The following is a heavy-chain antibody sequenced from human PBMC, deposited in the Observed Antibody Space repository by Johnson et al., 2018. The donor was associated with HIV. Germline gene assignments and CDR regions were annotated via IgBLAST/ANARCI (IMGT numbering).Heavy chain of an antibody. CDR3: GRELLDCTSSACSPGPFDI. Sequence: QVHLVESGGGLVKPGGSLRLSCAASGFTFSDYYMSWIRQAPGKGLEWVSYISSSCSTIYYADSVKGRFTISRDNSKNTLYLQTNSLRTEDTALYYVGRELLDCTSSACSPGPFDIWGQGTLVTVSS. CDR2: ISSSCSTI. D-gene: IGHD2-8*01. V-gene: IGHV3-11*04. J-gene: IGHJ3*02. CDR1: GFTFSDYY.